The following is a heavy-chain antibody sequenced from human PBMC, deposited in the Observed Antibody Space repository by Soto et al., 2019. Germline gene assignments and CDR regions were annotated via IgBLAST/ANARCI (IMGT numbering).Heavy chain of an antibody. V-gene: IGHV3-21*06. Sequence: EVQLVESGGGLVKPGGSLRLSCEASGFTFSSYSMNWVRQAPGKGLEWVSSISYRSDYIYADSVKGRFTISRDNAKNSLYLQRNSLRAEDTAVYFCAREPLFVGYYSYMDVWGKGTTVTVSS. J-gene: IGHJ6*03. D-gene: IGHD2-2*03. CDR3: AREPLFVGYYSYMDV. CDR2: ISYRSDYI. CDR1: GFTFSSYS.